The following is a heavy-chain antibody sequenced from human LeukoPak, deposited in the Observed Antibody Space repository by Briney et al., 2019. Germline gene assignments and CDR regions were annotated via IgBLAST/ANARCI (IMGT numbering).Heavy chain of an antibody. CDR2: INPNSGGT. Sequence: ASVKVSCKASGYTFTSYYMHWVRQAPGQGLEWMGWINPNSGGTNYAQKFQGWVTMTRDTSISTAYMELSRLRSDDTAVYYCARDRPRYCSSTSCYGGYGMDVWGQGTTVTVSS. D-gene: IGHD2-2*01. CDR3: ARDRPRYCSSTSCYGGYGMDV. CDR1: GYTFTSYY. V-gene: IGHV1-2*04. J-gene: IGHJ6*02.